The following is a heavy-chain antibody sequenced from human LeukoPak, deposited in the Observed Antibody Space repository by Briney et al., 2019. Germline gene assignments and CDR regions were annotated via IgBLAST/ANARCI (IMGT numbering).Heavy chain of an antibody. CDR1: DGSISSSDYY. CDR3: ARGVDIAGGYFDY. CDR2: IYYSGST. Sequence: SETLSLTCTVSDGSISSSDYYWSWIRQPPGKGLEWIGYIYYSGSTYYNPSLKSRVTISVDTSKNQFSLKLSSVTAADTAVYYCARGVDIAGGYFDYWGQGTLVTVSS. D-gene: IGHD1-26*01. V-gene: IGHV4-30-4*08. J-gene: IGHJ4*02.